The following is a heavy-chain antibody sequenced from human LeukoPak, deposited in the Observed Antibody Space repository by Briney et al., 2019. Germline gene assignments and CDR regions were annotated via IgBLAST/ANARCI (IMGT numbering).Heavy chain of an antibody. CDR1: GFTFSSYA. CDR3: AKTPRRLTYYCDSSGYYFLF. CDR2: ISGSGGST. J-gene: IGHJ4*02. V-gene: IGHV3-23*01. Sequence: GGSLRLSCAASGFTFSSYAMSWVRQAPGKGLEWVSAISGSGGSTYYADSGKGRFTISRDNSKNTLYLQMNSLRAEDTAVYYCAKTPRRLTYYCDSSGYYFLFWGQGTLVTVSS. D-gene: IGHD3-22*01.